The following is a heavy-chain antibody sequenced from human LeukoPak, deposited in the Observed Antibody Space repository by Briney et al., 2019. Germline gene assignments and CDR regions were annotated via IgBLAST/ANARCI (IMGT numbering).Heavy chain of an antibody. D-gene: IGHD3-16*01. CDR3: TRGYYEAFDY. V-gene: IGHV4-59*02. CDR2: VDYNGAT. CDR1: GASVTSGH. Sequence: PSETLSLTCAVSGASVTSGHWNWIRQLPGKGLEWIGNVDYNGATKYNPSLKSRITISLDTYKNQFSLKLTSVTAADTALYFCTRGYYEAFDYWGQGRLVTVSS. J-gene: IGHJ4*02.